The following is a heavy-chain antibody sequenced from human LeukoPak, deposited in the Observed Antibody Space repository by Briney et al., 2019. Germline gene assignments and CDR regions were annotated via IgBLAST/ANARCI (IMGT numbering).Heavy chain of an antibody. V-gene: IGHV3-23*01. D-gene: IGHD1-26*01. CDR2: ISISGAGT. Sequence: GGSLRLSCAASGFTVSSYGMTWVRQAPGKGLEWVSAISISGAGTAYTDSVKGRFTISRDNSENTLYLQMNSLRAEDTAVYYCATKDSGGGTYGPFDCWGQGTLVTVSS. J-gene: IGHJ4*02. CDR3: ATKDSGGGTYGPFDC. CDR1: GFTVSSYG.